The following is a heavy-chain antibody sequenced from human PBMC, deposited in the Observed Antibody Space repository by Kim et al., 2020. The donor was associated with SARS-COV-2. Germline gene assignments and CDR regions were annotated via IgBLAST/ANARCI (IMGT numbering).Heavy chain of an antibody. Sequence: GGSLRLSCAASGFTFSSYGMHWVRQAPGKGLEWVAVISYDGSNKYYADSVKGRFTISRDNSKNTLYLQMNSLRAEDTAVYYCAKAQGDFWSGWIYYYYYMDVWGKGTTVTVSS. CDR3: AKAQGDFWSGWIYYYYYMDV. V-gene: IGHV3-30*18. J-gene: IGHJ6*03. CDR2: ISYDGSNK. D-gene: IGHD3-3*01. CDR1: GFTFSSYG.